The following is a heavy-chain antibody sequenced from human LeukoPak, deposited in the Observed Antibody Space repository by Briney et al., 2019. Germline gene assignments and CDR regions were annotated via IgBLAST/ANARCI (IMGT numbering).Heavy chain of an antibody. CDR1: RFTVSSNY. Sequence: GGSLRLSCAASRFTVSSNYMSWVRQAPGKGLEWVSVIYSGGSTYYADSVKGRFTISRDNSKNTLYLQMNSLRAEDTAVYYCARARGDYGDYYFDYWGQGTLVTVSS. CDR3: ARARGDYGDYYFDY. D-gene: IGHD4-17*01. J-gene: IGHJ4*02. CDR2: IYSGGST. V-gene: IGHV3-66*01.